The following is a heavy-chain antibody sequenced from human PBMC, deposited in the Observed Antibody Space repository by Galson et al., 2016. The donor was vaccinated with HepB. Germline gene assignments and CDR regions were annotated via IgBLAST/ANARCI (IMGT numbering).Heavy chain of an antibody. J-gene: IGHJ6*02. Sequence: TLSLTCTVSGGSVSSGGYYWNWIRQYSGKGLEWIGHIYHRGSTYYNPSLKSRAVISIDKSNNQFSLRLSSVTAADTAVYYCARDDYSNLFYYYGMDVWGQGTTVTVSS. CDR2: IYHRGST. D-gene: IGHD4-11*01. CDR3: ARDDYSNLFYYYGMDV. V-gene: IGHV4-31*03. CDR1: GGSVSSGGYY.